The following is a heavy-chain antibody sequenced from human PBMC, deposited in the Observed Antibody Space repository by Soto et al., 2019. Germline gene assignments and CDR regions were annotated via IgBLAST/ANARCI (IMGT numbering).Heavy chain of an antibody. J-gene: IGHJ6*02. CDR3: ASSVPYYYYGMDV. CDR1: GYSFTSYW. Sequence: GESLKISCKGSGYSFTSYWISWGRQMPEKGLEWMGRIDPSDSYTNYSPSFQGHVTISADKSISTAYLQWSSLKASDTAMYYCASSVPYYYYGMDVWGQGTTVTVSS. V-gene: IGHV5-10-1*01. CDR2: IDPSDSYT.